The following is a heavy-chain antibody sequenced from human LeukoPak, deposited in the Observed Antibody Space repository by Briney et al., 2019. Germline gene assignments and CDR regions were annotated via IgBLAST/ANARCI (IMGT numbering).Heavy chain of an antibody. J-gene: IGHJ4*02. CDR3: ARGLGSTGRYYFDY. Sequence: GGSLRLSCAASGFTFSSYSMNWVRQAPGKGLEWVSSISSSSSYIYYADSVKGRFTISRDNAKNSLYLQMNSLRAEDTAVYYCARGLGSTGRYYFDYWGQGTLVTVSS. CDR1: GFTFSSYS. D-gene: IGHD1-14*01. V-gene: IGHV3-21*04. CDR2: ISSSSSYI.